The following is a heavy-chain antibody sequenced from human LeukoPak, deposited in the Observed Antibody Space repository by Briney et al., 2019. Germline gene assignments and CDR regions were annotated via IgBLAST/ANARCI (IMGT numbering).Heavy chain of an antibody. Sequence: GGSLRLSCAASGFTFSSYWMSWVRQAPGKGLEWVANMKYEGSEKYYVGSVKGRFTISRDNAKKSLYLQMNSLRAEDTAVYYCARDIEAAGLFLDYWGQGTLVTVSS. CDR1: GFTFSSYW. CDR3: ARDIEAAGLFLDY. CDR2: MKYEGSEK. V-gene: IGHV3-7*01. J-gene: IGHJ4*02. D-gene: IGHD6-13*01.